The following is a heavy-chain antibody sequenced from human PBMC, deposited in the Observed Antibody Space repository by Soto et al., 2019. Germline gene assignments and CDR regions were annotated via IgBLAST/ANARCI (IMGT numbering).Heavy chain of an antibody. CDR2: IYWDDDK. CDR1: GFSLTTRGVG. V-gene: IGHV2-5*02. J-gene: IGHJ5*02. D-gene: IGHD3-10*01. CDR3: AHIPSYYQYDWFDP. Sequence: QITLKESGPTLVKPTQTLTLTFTFSGFSLTTRGVGVGWIRRPPGKALECLALIYWDDDKSYSPSLQSRLSITKDTSKNQVVLTMTNMDPVDTATYYCAHIPSYYQYDWFDPWGQGTLVSVSS.